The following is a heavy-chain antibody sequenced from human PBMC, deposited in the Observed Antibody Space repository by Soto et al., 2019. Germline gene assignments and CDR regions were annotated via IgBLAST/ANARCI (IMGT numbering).Heavy chain of an antibody. J-gene: IGHJ4*02. CDR2: ISGSGGST. CDR3: ARKKLEVIGPYYFDY. CDR1: GFTFSSYA. D-gene: IGHD3-16*02. V-gene: IGHV3-23*01. Sequence: PGGSLRLSCAASGFTFSSYAMSWVRQAPGKGLEWVSAISGSGGSTYYADSVKGRFTISRDNSKNTLYLQMNSLRAEDTAVYYCARKKLEVIGPYYFDYWGQGTLVTVSS.